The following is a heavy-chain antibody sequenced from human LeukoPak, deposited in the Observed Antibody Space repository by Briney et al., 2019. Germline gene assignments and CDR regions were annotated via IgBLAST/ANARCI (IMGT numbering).Heavy chain of an antibody. CDR1: GGSISSYY. D-gene: IGHD3-16*02. CDR2: IYTSGST. CDR3: ARSGVTFGGVIGYWYFDL. V-gene: IGHV4-4*07. Sequence: SETLSLTCTVSGGSISSYYWSWIRQPAGKGLEWIGRIYTSGSTNYNPSLESRVTMSVDTSKNQFSLKLNSVTAADTAVYFCARSGVTFGGVIGYWYFDLWGRGSLVTASS. J-gene: IGHJ2*01.